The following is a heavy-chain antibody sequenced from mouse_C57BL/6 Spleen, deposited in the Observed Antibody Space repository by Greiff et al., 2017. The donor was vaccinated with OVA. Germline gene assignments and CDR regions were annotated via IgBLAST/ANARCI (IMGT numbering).Heavy chain of an antibody. CDR1: GYAFSSSW. Sequence: QVQLQQSGPELVKPGASVKISCKASGYAFSSSWMNWVKQRPGKGLEWIGRIYPGDGDTNYNGKFKGKATLTADKSSSTAYMQLSSLTSEDSAVYFCARLSNYEYYYAMDYWGQGTSVTVSS. CDR2: IYPGDGDT. V-gene: IGHV1-82*01. J-gene: IGHJ4*01. CDR3: ARLSNYEYYYAMDY. D-gene: IGHD2-5*01.